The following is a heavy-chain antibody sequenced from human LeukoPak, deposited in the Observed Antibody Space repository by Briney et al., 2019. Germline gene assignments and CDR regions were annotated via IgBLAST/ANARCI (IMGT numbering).Heavy chain of an antibody. CDR1: GGSISSYY. V-gene: IGHV4-59*01. Sequence: SETLSLTCTVSGGSISSYYWSWIRQPPGKGLEWIGYIYYSGSTNYNPSLKSRVTISVDTSKNQFSLKLSSVTAADTAVYYCARSGSSGYYYYYYMDVWGKGTTVTISS. CDR2: IYYSGST. CDR3: ARSGSSGYYYYYYMDV. J-gene: IGHJ6*03. D-gene: IGHD3-22*01.